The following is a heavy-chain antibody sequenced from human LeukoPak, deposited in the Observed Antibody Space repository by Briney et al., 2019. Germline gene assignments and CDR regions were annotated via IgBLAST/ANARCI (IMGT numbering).Heavy chain of an antibody. CDR1: GGSISSGDYY. D-gene: IGHD2-2*01. J-gene: IGHJ4*02. V-gene: IGHV4-30-4*08. CDR2: IYYGGST. CDR3: ARELGYCSSTSCYPDY. Sequence: PSETLSLTCTVSGGSISSGDYYWSWIRQPPGKGLEWIGYIYYGGSTYYNPSLKSRVTISVDTSKNQFSLKLSSVTAADTAVYYCARELGYCSSTSCYPDYWGQGTLVTVSS.